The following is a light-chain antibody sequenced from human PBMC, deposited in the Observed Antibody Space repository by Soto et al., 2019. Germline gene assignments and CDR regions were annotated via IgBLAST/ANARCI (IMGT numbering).Light chain of an antibody. CDR2: EVS. CDR3: SSYTSSSTQYV. J-gene: IGLJ1*01. CDR1: SSDVGGYNY. V-gene: IGLV2-14*01. Sequence: LTQPASVSGSPGQSITISCTGTSSDVGGYNYVSWYQQHPGKAPKLMIYEVSNRPSGVSNRFSGSKSGNTASLTISGLQAEDEADYYCSSYTSSSTQYVFGTGTKVTVL.